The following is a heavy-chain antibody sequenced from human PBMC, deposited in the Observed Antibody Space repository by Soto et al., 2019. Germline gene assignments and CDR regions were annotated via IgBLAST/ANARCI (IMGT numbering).Heavy chain of an antibody. CDR3: ARGSPYGDYIFFDY. V-gene: IGHV3-21*01. D-gene: IGHD4-17*01. Sequence: GGSLRLSCAASGFTFSSYSMNWVRQAPGKGLEWVSSISSSSSYIYYADSVKGRFTISRDNAKNSLYLQMNSLRAEDTAVYYCARGSPYGDYIFFDYWGQGTLVTVSS. J-gene: IGHJ4*02. CDR2: ISSSSSYI. CDR1: GFTFSSYS.